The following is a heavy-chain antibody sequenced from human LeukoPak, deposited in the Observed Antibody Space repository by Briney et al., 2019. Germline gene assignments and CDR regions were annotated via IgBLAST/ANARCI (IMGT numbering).Heavy chain of an antibody. CDR3: ARRTYSNYFFDY. V-gene: IGHV3-11*01. D-gene: IGHD4-11*01. Sequence: PGGSLRLSCAASGFTFSDYYMNWIRQAPGKGLEWVSYISGSGDSKFYADSVKGRFTISRDNAKNSLYLQMNSLRAEDTAVYYCARRTYSNYFFDYWGQGALVIVSS. CDR2: ISGSGDSK. J-gene: IGHJ4*02. CDR1: GFTFSDYY.